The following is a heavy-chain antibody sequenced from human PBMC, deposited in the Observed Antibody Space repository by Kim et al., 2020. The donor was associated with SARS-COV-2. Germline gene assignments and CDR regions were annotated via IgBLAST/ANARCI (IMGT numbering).Heavy chain of an antibody. Sequence: SVKVSCKASGGTFSSYAISWVRQAPGQGLEWMGRIIPILGIANYAQKFQGRVTITADKSTSTAYMELSSLRSEDTAVYYCARGDSSSLAYYYYGMDVWGQGTTVTVSS. CDR3: ARGDSSSLAYYYYGMDV. CDR1: GGTFSSYA. D-gene: IGHD6-13*01. CDR2: IIPILGIA. J-gene: IGHJ6*02. V-gene: IGHV1-69*04.